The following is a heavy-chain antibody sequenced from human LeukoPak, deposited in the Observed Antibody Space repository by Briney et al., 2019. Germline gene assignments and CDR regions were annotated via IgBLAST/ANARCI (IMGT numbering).Heavy chain of an antibody. CDR2: MNPNSGNT. D-gene: IGHD6-13*01. V-gene: IGHV1-8*01. J-gene: IGHJ4*02. Sequence: ASVKVSCKASGYTFTSYDINWVRQATGQGLECMGWMNPNSGNTGYAQKFQGRVTMTRNTSISTAYMELSSLRSEDTAVYYCARDRGSSSWNELDYWGQGTLVTVSS. CDR3: ARDRGSSSWNELDY. CDR1: GYTFTSYD.